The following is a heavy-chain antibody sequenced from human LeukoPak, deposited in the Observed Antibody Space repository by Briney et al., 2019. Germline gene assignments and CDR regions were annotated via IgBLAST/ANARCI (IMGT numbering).Heavy chain of an antibody. CDR3: ARGVAAPGTGGLSWFDL. CDR2: IYSSGST. V-gene: IGHV4-59*01. J-gene: IGHJ5*02. D-gene: IGHD6-13*01. Sequence: SETLSLTCTGSGGSIGSYYWSWIRQPPGKGLEWIGYIYSSGSTNYNPSLKSRATISLDTSKNQFSLKLSFVTAADTAVYYCARGVAAPGTGGLSWFDLWGQGTLVSVSS. CDR1: GGSIGSYY.